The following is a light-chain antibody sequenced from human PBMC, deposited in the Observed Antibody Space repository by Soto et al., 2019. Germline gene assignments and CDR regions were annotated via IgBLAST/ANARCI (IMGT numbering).Light chain of an antibody. Sequence: EIVLTQSPATLSLSPGERATLSCRASQSVTNNLAWYQQKPGQAPRLLIYDASNRATGVPARFSGSGSGTDFTLTISSLEPEDFAVYYCHQRSNWPPVTFGGGTKVDIK. J-gene: IGKJ4*01. CDR2: DAS. CDR3: HQRSNWPPVT. V-gene: IGKV3-11*01. CDR1: QSVTNN.